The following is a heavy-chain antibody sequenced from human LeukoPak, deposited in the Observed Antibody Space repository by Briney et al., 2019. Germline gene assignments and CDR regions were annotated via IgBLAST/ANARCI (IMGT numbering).Heavy chain of an antibody. CDR2: ISGGGGST. CDR1: GFTFSNYA. Sequence: GGSLRLSCGASGFTFSNYAMTGVRQAPGKGREWVSAISGGGGSTYYARSVKGRFTISSEISKNKLSLQLSRLRAEDTAVYYCAKGSRSTWSYYFDYWGRGTLVTASS. J-gene: IGHJ4*02. CDR3: AKGSRSTWSYYFDY. V-gene: IGHV3-23*01. D-gene: IGHD6-13*01.